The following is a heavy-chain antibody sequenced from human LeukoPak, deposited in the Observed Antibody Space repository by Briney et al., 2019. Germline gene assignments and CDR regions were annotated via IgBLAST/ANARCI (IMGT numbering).Heavy chain of an antibody. V-gene: IGHV3-48*03. CDR1: GFTFSSYE. J-gene: IGHJ4*02. D-gene: IGHD2-15*01. CDR2: ISSSGSTI. CDR3: ARGRPADIVVVLASSNFDY. Sequence: GGSPRLSCAASGFTFSSYEMNWVRQAPGKGLEWVSYISSSGSTIYYADSVKGRFTISRDNAKNSLYLQMNSLRAEDTAVYYCARGRPADIVVVLASSNFDYWGQGTLVTVSS.